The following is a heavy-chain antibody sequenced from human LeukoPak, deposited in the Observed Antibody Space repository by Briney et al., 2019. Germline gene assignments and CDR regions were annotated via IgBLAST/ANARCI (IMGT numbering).Heavy chain of an antibody. V-gene: IGHV3-48*03. D-gene: IGHD3-22*01. CDR2: LTTSGSTK. CDR1: GFTFSNYE. Sequence: GGSLRLSCATSGFTFSNYEMNWVRQAPGKGLEWISYLTTSGSTKYYADSVKGRFTISRDNAKNSLFLQMNSLRADDTAVYYCARDRDPGYYDTNGYRRVNAFDIWGQGTMVTVSS. J-gene: IGHJ3*02. CDR3: ARDRDPGYYDTNGYRRVNAFDI.